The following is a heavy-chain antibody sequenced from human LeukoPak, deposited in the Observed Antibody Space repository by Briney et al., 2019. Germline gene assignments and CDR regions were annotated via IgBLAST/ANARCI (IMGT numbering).Heavy chain of an antibody. CDR1: GYTFTSYG. V-gene: IGHV1-18*01. Sequence: AASVKVSCKASGYTFTSYGISWVRQAPGQGLEWMGWISAYNGNTNYAQKLQGRVTMTTDTSTSTAYMELRSLRSDDTAVYYCARVTYEVIAAAAHNWFDPRGQGTLVTVSS. CDR2: ISAYNGNT. CDR3: ARVTYEVIAAAAHNWFDP. D-gene: IGHD6-13*01. J-gene: IGHJ5*02.